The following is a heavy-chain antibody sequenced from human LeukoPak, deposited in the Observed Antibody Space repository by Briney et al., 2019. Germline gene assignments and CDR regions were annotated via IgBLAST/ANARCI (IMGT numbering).Heavy chain of an antibody. V-gene: IGHV4-59*01. Sequence: ETLSLTCTVSGGSISSYYWNWIRQPPGKGLEWIGYIYYSGSTNYNPSLKSRVSISVDTSKNQFSLKLSSVTAADTAVYYCARGADSSGYYSIFYFDYWGQGTLVTVSS. CDR1: GGSISSYY. CDR2: IYYSGST. J-gene: IGHJ4*02. D-gene: IGHD3-22*01. CDR3: ARGADSSGYYSIFYFDY.